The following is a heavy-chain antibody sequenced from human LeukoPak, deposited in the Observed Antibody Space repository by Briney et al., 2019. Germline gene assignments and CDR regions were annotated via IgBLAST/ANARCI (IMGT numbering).Heavy chain of an antibody. Sequence: ASVKVSCKASGYTFTSHGISWVRQAPGQGLEWMGWISTYNGNTNYAQKLQGRVTITADESTSTVYMELSSLRSEDTAVYYCARTYYYESSGFYFDYWGQGTLVTVSS. CDR1: GYTFTSHG. CDR2: ISTYNGNT. D-gene: IGHD3-22*01. V-gene: IGHV1-18*01. CDR3: ARTYYYESSGFYFDY. J-gene: IGHJ4*02.